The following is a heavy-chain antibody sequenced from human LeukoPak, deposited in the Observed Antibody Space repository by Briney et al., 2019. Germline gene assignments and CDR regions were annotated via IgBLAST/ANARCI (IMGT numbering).Heavy chain of an antibody. V-gene: IGHV1-2*02. J-gene: IGHJ6*03. CDR1: GYTFTGYY. CDR3: ARVNHFYYYYYMDV. Sequence: ASVKVSCKASGYTFTGYYMHWVRQAPGQGLEWMGWINPNTGGTNYAQKFQGRVTMTRDTSISTAYMQLSSLRSDDTAVYYCARVNHFYYYYYMDVWGKGTTVTVSS. CDR2: INPNTGGT.